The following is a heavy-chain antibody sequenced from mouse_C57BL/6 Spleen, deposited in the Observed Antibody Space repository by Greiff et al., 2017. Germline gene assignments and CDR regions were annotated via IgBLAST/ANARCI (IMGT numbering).Heavy chain of an antibody. J-gene: IGHJ3*01. CDR2: ISDGGSYT. V-gene: IGHV5-4*03. CDR1: GFTFSSYA. Sequence: EVKVVESGGGLVKPGGSLKLSCAASGFTFSSYAMSWVRQTPEKRLEWVATISDGGSYTYYPDNVKGRFTISRDNAKNNLYLQMSHLKSEDTAMYYCARGEGNPWFAYWGQGTLVTVSA. D-gene: IGHD2-1*01. CDR3: ARGEGNPWFAY.